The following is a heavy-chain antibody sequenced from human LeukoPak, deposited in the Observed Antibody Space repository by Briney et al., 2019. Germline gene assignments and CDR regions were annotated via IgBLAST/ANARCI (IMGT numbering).Heavy chain of an antibody. V-gene: IGHV1-18*01. CDR3: ARLYRGDGYKSGYYYYGMDV. Sequence: ASVKVSCKASGYTFTSYGISWVRQAPGQGLEWMGWISAYNGNTNYAQKLQGRVTMTTDTSTSTAYMELRSLRSDDTAVYYCARLYRGDGYKSGYYYYGMDVWGQGTTVTVSS. D-gene: IGHD5-24*01. J-gene: IGHJ6*02. CDR2: ISAYNGNT. CDR1: GYTFTSYG.